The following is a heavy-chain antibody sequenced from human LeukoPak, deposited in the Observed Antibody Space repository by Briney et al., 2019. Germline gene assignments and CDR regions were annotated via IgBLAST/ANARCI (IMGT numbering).Heavy chain of an antibody. V-gene: IGHV3-33*01. J-gene: IGHJ5*01. CDR2: IRYDGNEE. D-gene: IGHD3-10*01. CDR1: GFTFSNHG. Sequence: PGGSLRLSCAASGFTFSNHGMHWVRQAPGKGLDWVAGIRYDGNEELYADSVRGRFTISRDNSRNILYLQMNSLSPEDTATYYCTPENDPSGKMGRFDPWGRGTLVTVSS. CDR3: TPENDPSGKMGRFDP.